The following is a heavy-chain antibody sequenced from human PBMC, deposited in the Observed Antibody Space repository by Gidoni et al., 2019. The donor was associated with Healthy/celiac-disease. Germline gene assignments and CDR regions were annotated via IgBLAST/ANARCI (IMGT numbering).Heavy chain of an antibody. Sequence: QVQLQESGPGLVKPSQTLSLTCTVSGGSISSGSYYWSWIRQPAGKGLEWIGRIYTSGSTNYNPSLKSRVTISVDTSKNQFSLKLSSVTAADTAVYYCAREAGFIVATIGRGGHFDYWGQGTLVTVSS. D-gene: IGHD5-12*01. J-gene: IGHJ4*02. CDR3: AREAGFIVATIGRGGHFDY. CDR1: GGSISSGSYY. CDR2: IYTSGST. V-gene: IGHV4-61*02.